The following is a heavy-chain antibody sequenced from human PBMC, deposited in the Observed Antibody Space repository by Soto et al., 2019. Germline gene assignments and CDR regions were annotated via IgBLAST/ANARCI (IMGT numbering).Heavy chain of an antibody. Sequence: PSETLSLTCSVSGDSLKNHYLAWIRHSPGKGLEWIGNIYDSGSTNYSPALKSRVSMSVDTSKNLFSLKMNSVTAADTAVYYCTRDNNGLGDYWGQGTLVTVSS. D-gene: IGHD1-1*01. V-gene: IGHV4-59*11. J-gene: IGHJ4*02. CDR1: GDSLKNHY. CDR3: TRDNNGLGDY. CDR2: IYDSGST.